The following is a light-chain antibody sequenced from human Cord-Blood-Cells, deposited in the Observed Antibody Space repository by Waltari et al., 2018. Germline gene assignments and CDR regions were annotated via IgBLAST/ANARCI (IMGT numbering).Light chain of an antibody. CDR1: QSVSSN. CDR3: QQYNNWFT. Sequence: EIVMTQSPATLSVSPGERATLSCRASQSVSSNLAWYQQKPGQGPRLLIYGASTRATGIPARFSGSGSGTEFTLTISSLQSEDFAVYYCQQYNNWFTFGGGTKVEIK. J-gene: IGKJ4*01. V-gene: IGKV3-15*01. CDR2: GAS.